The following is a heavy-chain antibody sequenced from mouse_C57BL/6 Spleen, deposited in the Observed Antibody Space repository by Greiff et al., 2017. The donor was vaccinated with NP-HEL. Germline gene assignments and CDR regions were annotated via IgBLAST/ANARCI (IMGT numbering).Heavy chain of an antibody. Sequence: VQLQQSGPGLVQPSQSLSITCTVSGFSLTSYGVHWVRQSPGKGLEWLGVIWSGGSTDYNAAFISRLSISKDNSKSQIFFKMNSLQADYTTIYYCARGGGPFAYWGQGTLVTVSA. CDR1: GFSLTSYG. CDR3: ARGGGPFAY. V-gene: IGHV2-2*01. CDR2: IWSGGST. J-gene: IGHJ3*01.